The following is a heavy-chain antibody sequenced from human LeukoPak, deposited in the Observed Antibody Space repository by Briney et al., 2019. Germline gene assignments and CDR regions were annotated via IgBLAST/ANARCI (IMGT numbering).Heavy chain of an antibody. CDR1: GFTFSSYW. V-gene: IGHV3-7*01. J-gene: IGHJ4*02. CDR3: ASLAMVRGVMGNEFDY. D-gene: IGHD3-10*01. CDR2: IKQDGSEK. Sequence: GGSLRLSCAASGFTFSSYWMSWVRQAPGKGLEWVASIKQDGSEKYYVDSVKGRFTISRDNAKNSLYLQMNSLRAEDTAVYYCASLAMVRGVMGNEFDYWGQGTLVTVSS.